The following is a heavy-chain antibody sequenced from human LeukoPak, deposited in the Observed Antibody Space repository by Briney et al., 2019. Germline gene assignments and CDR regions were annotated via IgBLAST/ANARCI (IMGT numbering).Heavy chain of an antibody. CDR3: ARGVHLEGYFDY. V-gene: IGHV4-34*01. CDR1: GGSFSGYY. J-gene: IGHJ4*02. CDR2: INHSGST. Sequence: SETLSLTCAVYGGSFSGYYWSWIRQPPGKGLEWIGEINHSGSTNYNPSLKSRVTISVDTSKNQFSLKLSSVTAADTAAYYCARGVHLEGYFDYWGQGTLVTVSS.